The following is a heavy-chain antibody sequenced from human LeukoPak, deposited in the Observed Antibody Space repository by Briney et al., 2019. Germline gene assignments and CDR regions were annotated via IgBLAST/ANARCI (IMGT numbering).Heavy chain of an antibody. CDR2: MHYSRNT. CDR3: ASLIRQGHYAMDV. CDR1: GGSISSYY. V-gene: IGHV4-59*01. J-gene: IGHJ6*02. Sequence: SETLSLTRTVSGGSISSYYWSWIRQSPGKGLEWIGYMHYSRNTKYNSSLKSRVTISLDTSKNQFSLRLSSVTAADTAVYYCASLIRQGHYAMDVWGQGTMVTVSS.